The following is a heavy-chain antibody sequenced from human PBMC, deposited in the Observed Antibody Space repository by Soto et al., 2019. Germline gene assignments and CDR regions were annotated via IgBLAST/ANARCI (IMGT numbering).Heavy chain of an antibody. Sequence: ETLSLTCTVSGGSISSYYWSWIRQPPGKGLEWIGYIYYSGITNYNPSLKSRVTISVDTSKNQFSLKLNSMTAADTAVYYCARHNYGSGSTYFDYWGQGTLVTVSS. CDR3: ARHNYGSGSTYFDY. V-gene: IGHV4-59*08. J-gene: IGHJ4*02. CDR1: GGSISSYY. D-gene: IGHD3-10*01. CDR2: IYYSGIT.